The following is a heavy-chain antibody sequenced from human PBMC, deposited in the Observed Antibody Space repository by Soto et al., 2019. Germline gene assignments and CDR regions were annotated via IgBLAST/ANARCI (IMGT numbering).Heavy chain of an antibody. Sequence: SETLSLTCTVSVESISIYYWSWIRQPPGKGLEWIGNMYYSGSTNYNPSLKSRVTISVDTSKNQFYLKLSSVTAADTAVYYCARDAGGPADYWGQGTLVTVSS. D-gene: IGHD2-15*01. CDR2: MYYSGST. CDR3: ARDAGGPADY. J-gene: IGHJ4*02. CDR1: VESISIYY. V-gene: IGHV4-59*01.